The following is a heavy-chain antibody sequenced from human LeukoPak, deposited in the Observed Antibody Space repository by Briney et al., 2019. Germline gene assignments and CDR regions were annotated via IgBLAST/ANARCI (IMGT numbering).Heavy chain of an antibody. D-gene: IGHD5-12*01. J-gene: IGHJ4*02. CDR3: ARGYSGYDYGYDEFDY. V-gene: IGHV1-8*01. Sequence: ASVKVSCKASGYTFTSYDINWVRQATGQGLEWMGWMNPNSGNTGYAQKFQGRVTMTRNTSISTAYMELSSLRSEDTAVYYCARGYSGYDYGYDEFDYWGQGTLVTVSS. CDR2: MNPNSGNT. CDR1: GYTFTSYD.